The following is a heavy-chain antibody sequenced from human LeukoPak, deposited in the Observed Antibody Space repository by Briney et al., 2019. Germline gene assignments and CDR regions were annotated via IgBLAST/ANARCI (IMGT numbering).Heavy chain of an antibody. J-gene: IGHJ5*02. CDR1: GFTFSSYW. CDR2: INSDGSST. D-gene: IGHD2-2*01. V-gene: IGHV3-74*01. CDR3: ARGGIVVVPAANNWFDP. Sequence: GGSLRLSCAASGFTFSSYWMHWVRQAPGKGLVWVLRINSDGSSTSYADSVKGRFTISRDNAKNTLYLQMNSLRAEDTAVYYCARGGIVVVPAANNWFDPWGQGTLVTVSS.